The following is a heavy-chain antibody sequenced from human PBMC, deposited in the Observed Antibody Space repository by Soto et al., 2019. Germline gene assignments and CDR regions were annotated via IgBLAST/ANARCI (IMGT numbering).Heavy chain of an antibody. CDR3: ARGLDLATTDY. J-gene: IGHJ4*02. CDR1: GGSFSGYY. D-gene: IGHD4-17*01. CDR2: INHSGST. V-gene: IGHV4-34*01. Sequence: QVQLQQWGAGLLKPSETLSLTCAVYGGSFSGYYWSWIRQPPGKGLEWIGEINHSGSTNYNPSLKSRVTISVATPKNQFSLKLSSVTAADAAVYYCARGLDLATTDYWGQGTLVTVSS.